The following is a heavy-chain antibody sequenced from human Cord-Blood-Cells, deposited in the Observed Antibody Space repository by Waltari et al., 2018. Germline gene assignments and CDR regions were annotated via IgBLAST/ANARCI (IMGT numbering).Heavy chain of an antibody. D-gene: IGHD6-19*01. CDR1: GGSISSSSYY. Sequence: QLQLQESGPGLVKPLETLSLTCTVSGGSISSSSYYWGWIRQPPGKGLEWIGSIYYSGSTYYNPSLKSRVTISVDTSKNQFSLKLSSVTAVDTAVYYCARLAGASLAAGWGQGTLVTVSS. CDR2: IYYSGST. V-gene: IGHV4-39*01. CDR3: ARLAGASLAAG. J-gene: IGHJ4*02.